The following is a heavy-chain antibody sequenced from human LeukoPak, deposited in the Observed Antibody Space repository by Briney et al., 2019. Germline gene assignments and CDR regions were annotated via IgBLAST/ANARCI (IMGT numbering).Heavy chain of an antibody. V-gene: IGHV1-69*04. CDR2: IIPILGIA. D-gene: IGHD3-3*01. Sequence: ASVKVSCKASGGTFSSYAISWVRQAPGQGLEWMGRIIPILGIANYAQKFQGRVTITADKSTSTAYMELSSLRSEDTAVYYCARSYDFWSGYSAGAPNWFDPWGQGTLVTVSS. J-gene: IGHJ5*02. CDR3: ARSYDFWSGYSAGAPNWFDP. CDR1: GGTFSSYA.